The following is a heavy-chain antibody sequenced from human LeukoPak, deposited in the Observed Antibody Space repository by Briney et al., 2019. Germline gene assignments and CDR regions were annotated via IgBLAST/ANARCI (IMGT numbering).Heavy chain of an antibody. CDR3: ARAYSYGSGSYYHFDN. Sequence: GESLKISCKGSGYSFPTYWIAWVRQMPGKGLEWMGIIYPGGSDPRYSPSFQGQVTISADKSISTAYLQWSSLKASDTAIYYCARAYSYGSGSYYHFDNWGQGTLVTVSS. V-gene: IGHV5-51*01. D-gene: IGHD3-10*01. CDR2: IYPGGSDP. CDR1: GYSFPTYW. J-gene: IGHJ4*02.